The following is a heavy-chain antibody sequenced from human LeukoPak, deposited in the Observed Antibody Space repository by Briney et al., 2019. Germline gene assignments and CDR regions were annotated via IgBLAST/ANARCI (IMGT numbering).Heavy chain of an antibody. V-gene: IGHV4-30-2*01. CDR3: ARRSNYYYGMDV. Sequence: SQTLSLTCAVSGGSISSGGYSWSWIRQPPGKGLEWIGYIYHSGSTYYNPSLKSRVTISVDRSKNQFSLKLSSVTAADTAVYYCARRSNYYYGMDVWGQGTTVTVSS. D-gene: IGHD5/OR15-5a*01. CDR2: IYHSGST. CDR1: GGSISSGGYS. J-gene: IGHJ6*02.